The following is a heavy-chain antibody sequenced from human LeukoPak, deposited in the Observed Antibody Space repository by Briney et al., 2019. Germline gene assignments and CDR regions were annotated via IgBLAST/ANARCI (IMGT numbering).Heavy chain of an antibody. Sequence: SETLSLTCTASGGSISSYYWSWIRQPPGKGLEWIGYIYYSGSTNYNPSLKSRVTISVDTSKNQFSLKLSSVTAADTAVYYCARDHSADYDFWSGYYTGYYYGMDVWGQGTTVTVSS. J-gene: IGHJ6*02. CDR1: GGSISSYY. CDR2: IYYSGST. CDR3: ARDHSADYDFWSGYYTGYYYGMDV. V-gene: IGHV4-59*01. D-gene: IGHD3-3*01.